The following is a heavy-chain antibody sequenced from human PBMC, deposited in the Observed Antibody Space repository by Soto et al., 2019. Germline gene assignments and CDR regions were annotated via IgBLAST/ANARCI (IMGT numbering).Heavy chain of an antibody. Sequence: PGGSLRFSCAASGFTFSNAWMSWVRQAPGKGLEWVGRIKSKTDGGTTDYAAPVKGRFTISRDDSKNTLYLQMNSLKTEDTAVYYCTTDRWPPVEGLDPAYYYYYYGMDVWGQGTTVTVSS. CDR1: GFTFSNAW. CDR2: IKSKTDGGTT. D-gene: IGHD5-18*01. V-gene: IGHV3-15*01. CDR3: TTDRWPPVEGLDPAYYYYYYGMDV. J-gene: IGHJ6*02.